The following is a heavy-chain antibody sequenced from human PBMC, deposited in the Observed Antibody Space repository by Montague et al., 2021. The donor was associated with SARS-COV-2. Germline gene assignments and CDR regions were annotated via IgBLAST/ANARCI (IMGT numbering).Heavy chain of an antibody. V-gene: IGHV3-30-3*01. D-gene: IGHD3-10*01. CDR3: ARAQLWFGELFYYFDY. CDR1: GFTFSSYA. Sequence: SLRLSCAASGFTFSSYAMHWVRQAPGKGLEWVAVISYDGSNKYYADSVKGRFTISRDNSKNTLYLQMNSLRAEDTAVYYCARAQLWFGELFYYFDYWGQGTLVTVSP. CDR2: ISYDGSNK. J-gene: IGHJ4*02.